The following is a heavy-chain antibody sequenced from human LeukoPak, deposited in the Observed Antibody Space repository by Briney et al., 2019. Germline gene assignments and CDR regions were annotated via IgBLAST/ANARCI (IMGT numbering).Heavy chain of an antibody. D-gene: IGHD6-19*01. J-gene: IGHJ4*02. Sequence: ETLSLTCTVSGGSISSYYWSWIRQPPGKGLEWVSSISTSSSYIYYADSVKGRFTISRDNAKNSLYLQMNSLRAEDTAVYYCSKEVENTSGWYSHFDYWGQGTLVTVSS. V-gene: IGHV3-21*01. CDR1: GGSISSYY. CDR3: SKEVENTSGWYSHFDY. CDR2: ISTSSSYI.